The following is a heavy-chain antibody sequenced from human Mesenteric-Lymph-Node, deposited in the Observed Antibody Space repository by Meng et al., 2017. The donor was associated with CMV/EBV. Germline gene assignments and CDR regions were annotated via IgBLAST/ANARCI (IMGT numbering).Heavy chain of an antibody. CDR3: GREGYSGYVAYFDY. CDR1: GFTFSDSY. CDR2: ISNTGTTR. J-gene: IGHJ4*02. Sequence: GESLKISCAASGFTFSDSYMTWIRQAPGKGLEWLSYISNTGTTRYYADSVKGRFTISRDNAKNTLYLQMNSLRVEDTAVYYCGREGYSGYVAYFDYWGQGTLVTVSS. V-gene: IGHV3-11*04. D-gene: IGHD5-12*01.